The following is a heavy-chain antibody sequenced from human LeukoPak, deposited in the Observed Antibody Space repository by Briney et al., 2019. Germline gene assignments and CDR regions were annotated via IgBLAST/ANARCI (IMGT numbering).Heavy chain of an antibody. CDR1: GFTFSSYA. V-gene: IGHV3-30*04. J-gene: IGHJ6*04. CDR3: ARDHRRSYGMDV. CDR2: ISYDGSNK. Sequence: GRSPRLSCAASGFTFSSYAMHWVRQAPGKGLEWVAVISYDGSNKYYADSVKGRFTISRDNSKNTLYLQMNSLRAEDTAVYYCARDHRRSYGMDVWGKGTTVTVSS.